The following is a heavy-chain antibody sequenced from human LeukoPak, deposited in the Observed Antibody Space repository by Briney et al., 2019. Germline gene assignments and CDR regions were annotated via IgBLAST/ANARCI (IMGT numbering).Heavy chain of an antibody. D-gene: IGHD5-12*01. V-gene: IGHV3-33*01. Sequence: GGSLRLSCAASGFTFSSYGMHWVRQAPGKGLEWVAVIWYDGSNKYYADSVRGRFTISRDNSKNTLYLQMNSLRAEDTAVYYCARDPPGGYSGYPFDYWVQGTLVTVSS. CDR2: IWYDGSNK. J-gene: IGHJ4*02. CDR1: GFTFSSYG. CDR3: ARDPPGGYSGYPFDY.